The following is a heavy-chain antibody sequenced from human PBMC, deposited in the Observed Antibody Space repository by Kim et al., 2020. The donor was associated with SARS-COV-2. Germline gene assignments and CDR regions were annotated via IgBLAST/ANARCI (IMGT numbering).Heavy chain of an antibody. V-gene: IGHV4-34*01. CDR1: GGSFSGYY. D-gene: IGHD6-6*01. Sequence: SETLSLTCAVYGGSFSGYYWSWIRQPPGKGLEWIGEINHSGSTNYNPSLKSRVTISVDTSKNQFSLKLSSVTAADTAVYYCARSRGEYSSSSRPLDLWGRGTLVTVSS. J-gene: IGHJ2*01. CDR3: ARSRGEYSSSSRPLDL. CDR2: INHSGST.